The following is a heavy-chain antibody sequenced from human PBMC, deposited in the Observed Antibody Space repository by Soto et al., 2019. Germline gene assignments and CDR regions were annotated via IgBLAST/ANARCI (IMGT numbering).Heavy chain of an antibody. CDR2: ISSTSSYI. Sequence: EVQLVESGGGLVKPGGSLRLSCAASGFTFSSYSINWVRQAPGKGLEWVSSISSTSSYIYYADSVKGRFTISRDNAKNSLYLQMNSLRAEDTAVYYCAPSLRLGELSFTNPIYWGQGTLVTVSS. J-gene: IGHJ4*02. D-gene: IGHD3-16*02. CDR3: APSLRLGELSFTNPIY. V-gene: IGHV3-21*01. CDR1: GFTFSSYS.